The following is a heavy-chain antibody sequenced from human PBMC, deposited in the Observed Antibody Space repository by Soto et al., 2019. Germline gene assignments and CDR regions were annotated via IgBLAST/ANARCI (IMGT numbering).Heavy chain of an antibody. CDR1: GGSISSSTFY. J-gene: IGHJ4*02. Sequence: SETLSLTCTVSGGSISSSTFYWGWFRQPPGKGLEWIGTIYYSGSAYYNPSLKSRVTISLDTSKNQFSLKLSSVTAADTAVFYCAGRFYYDILTDYYNVLPTPFDYWGQGTLVTVSS. V-gene: IGHV4-39*01. CDR3: AGRFYYDILTDYYNVLPTPFDY. D-gene: IGHD3-9*01. CDR2: IYYSGSA.